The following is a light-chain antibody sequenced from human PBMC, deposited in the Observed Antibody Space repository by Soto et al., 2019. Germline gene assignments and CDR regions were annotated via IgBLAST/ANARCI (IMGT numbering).Light chain of an antibody. J-gene: IGLJ1*01. Sequence: HSVLTQPRSVSGSPGQSVTISCTRTSSDVGGYNYVSWYQQHPGKAPKLMIYDVSKRPSGVPDRFSGSKPGNTASLTISGLQAEDEADYYCCSYAGSYTRYVFGTGTKVPV. CDR1: SSDVGGYNY. CDR3: CSYAGSYTRYV. V-gene: IGLV2-11*01. CDR2: DVS.